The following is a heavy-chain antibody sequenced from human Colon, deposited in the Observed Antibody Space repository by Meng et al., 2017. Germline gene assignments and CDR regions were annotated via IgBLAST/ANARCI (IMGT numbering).Heavy chain of an antibody. D-gene: IGHD6-19*01. CDR1: GGSIGSYNW. V-gene: IGHV4-4*02. CDR2: IDLGGTP. J-gene: IGHJ4*02. CDR3: ARHGGWHFDY. Sequence: QRQLQESGPGLVGPSGTLALTCAVSGGSIGSYNWWSWVRQPPGKGLEWIGQIDLGGTPYYNPSLESRVIMSLDKSKNQLSLRLTSVAAADTAIYYCARHGGWHFDYWGQGTLVTVSS.